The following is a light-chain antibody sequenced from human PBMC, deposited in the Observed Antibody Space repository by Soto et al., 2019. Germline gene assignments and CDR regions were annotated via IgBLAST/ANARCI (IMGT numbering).Light chain of an antibody. CDR1: QSISNH. Sequence: DIQMTQSPSTLSASVGDRVIITCRASQSISNHLNWYQQKPGKAPKLLIFAASSLPSGVPSRFSGSGSGKEFTIKISSLNHEDFATYYCQQSYSSPPTFGQGTKVDIK. J-gene: IGKJ1*01. V-gene: IGKV1-39*01. CDR3: QQSYSSPPT. CDR2: AAS.